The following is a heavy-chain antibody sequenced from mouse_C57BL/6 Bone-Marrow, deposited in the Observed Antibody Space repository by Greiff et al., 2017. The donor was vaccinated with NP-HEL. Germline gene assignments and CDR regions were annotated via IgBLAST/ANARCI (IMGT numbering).Heavy chain of an antibody. D-gene: IGHD3-1*01. V-gene: IGHV3-6*01. CDR3: ASRAAY. J-gene: IGHJ3*01. Sequence: EVQVVESGPGLVKPSQSLSLTCSVTGYSLTSGYYWNWIRQFPGNKLEWMGYISYDGSNNYNPSLKNRISITRDTSKNQFFLKLNSVTTEDTATYYCASRAAYWGQGTLVTVSA. CDR1: GYSLTSGYY. CDR2: ISYDGSN.